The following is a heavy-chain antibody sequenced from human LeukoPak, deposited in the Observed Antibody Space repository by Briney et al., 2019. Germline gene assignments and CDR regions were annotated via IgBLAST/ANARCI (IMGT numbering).Heavy chain of an antibody. V-gene: IGHV1-69*05. D-gene: IGHD3-3*01. CDR3: ARGLGVTISSPGDWFDP. CDR2: IIPIFGTA. CDR1: GGTFSSYA. Sequence: SVKVSCKASGGTFSSYAISWVRQAPGQGLEWMGGIIPIFGTANYAQKFQGRVTITTDESTSTAYVELSSLRSEDTAVYYCARGLGVTISSPGDWFDPWGQGTLVTVSS. J-gene: IGHJ5*02.